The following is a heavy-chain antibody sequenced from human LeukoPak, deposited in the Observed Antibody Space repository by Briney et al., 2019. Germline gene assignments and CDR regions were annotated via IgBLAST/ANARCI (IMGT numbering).Heavy chain of an antibody. CDR3: ARDYYDSSGYIRSYYYYMDV. CDR2: ISSSSSYI. D-gene: IGHD3-22*01. V-gene: IGHV3-21*01. J-gene: IGHJ6*03. Sequence: GGSLRLPCAASGFTFSSYSMNWVRQAPGKGLEWVSSISSSSSYIYYADSVKGRFTISRDNAKNSLYLQMNSLRAEDTAVYYCARDYYDSSGYIRSYYYYMDVWGKGTTVTVSS. CDR1: GFTFSSYS.